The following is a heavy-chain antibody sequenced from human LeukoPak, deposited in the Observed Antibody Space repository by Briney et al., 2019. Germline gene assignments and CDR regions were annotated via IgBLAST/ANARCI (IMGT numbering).Heavy chain of an antibody. V-gene: IGHV4-61*02. CDR2: IYTSGST. Sequence: SETLSLTCTVSGGSISSGSYYWSWIRQPAGKGLEWIGRIYTSGSTNYNPSLKSRVTISVDTSKNQFSLKLSSVTAADTAVYYCAAPNYYDSSGYYPPSYWGQGTLVTVSS. D-gene: IGHD3-22*01. CDR1: GGSISSGSYY. J-gene: IGHJ4*02. CDR3: AAPNYYDSSGYYPPSY.